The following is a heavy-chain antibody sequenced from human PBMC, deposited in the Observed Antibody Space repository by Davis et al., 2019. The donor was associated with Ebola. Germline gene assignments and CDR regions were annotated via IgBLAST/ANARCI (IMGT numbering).Heavy chain of an antibody. V-gene: IGHV5-51*01. D-gene: IGHD6-13*01. CDR3: ARQVAAAGPVFDY. Sequence: GESLKISCKGSGYSFTSYWIGWVRQMPGKGLEWMGIIYPGDSGTRYSPSFQGQVTISADKSISTAYLQWSSLKASDTAMYYCARQVAAAGPVFDYWGQGTLVTVSS. CDR1: GYSFTSYW. CDR2: IYPGDSGT. J-gene: IGHJ4*02.